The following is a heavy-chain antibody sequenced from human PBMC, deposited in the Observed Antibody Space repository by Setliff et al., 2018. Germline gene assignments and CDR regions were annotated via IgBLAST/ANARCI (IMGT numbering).Heavy chain of an antibody. D-gene: IGHD3-16*01. V-gene: IGHV4-34*01. Sequence: SETLSLTCTVYGGSLSNYYWSWIRQPPGKGLEWIVEINHSGSTNYIPSLKSRLTISVDTSKRQFSLKLISVTAADTAVYYCRFWSYVYKNDYWAQGTLVTVSS. J-gene: IGHJ4*02. CDR2: INHSGST. CDR1: GGSLSNYY. CDR3: RFWSYVYKNDY.